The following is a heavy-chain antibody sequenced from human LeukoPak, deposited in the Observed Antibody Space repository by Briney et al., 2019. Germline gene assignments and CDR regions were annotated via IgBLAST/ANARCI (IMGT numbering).Heavy chain of an antibody. CDR3: ARPRSHYYDIRNYAFDI. Sequence: GESLKNSCKGSGYKFTTYWIGWVRQMPGKGLEWMGIIYPGDSETRYSPSFQGQVTMLADKSINTAYLQWSSLKASDTAMYFCARPRSHYYDIRNYAFDIWGQGTMVTVSS. J-gene: IGHJ3*02. CDR2: IYPGDSET. CDR1: GYKFTTYW. D-gene: IGHD3-22*01. V-gene: IGHV5-51*01.